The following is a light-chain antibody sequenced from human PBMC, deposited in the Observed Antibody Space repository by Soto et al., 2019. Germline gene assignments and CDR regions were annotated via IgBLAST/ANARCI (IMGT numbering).Light chain of an antibody. V-gene: IGLV2-14*03. Sequence: QSALTQPASVSGSPGQSITISCTGTSSDVGGYNYVSWYQHHPGKAPKLMIFDVSNRPSGVSNRFSGSKSGNTASLTVSGLQAEDEADYYCSSYAGSNIYVFGTGTKVTVL. CDR1: SSDVGGYNY. CDR3: SSYAGSNIYV. CDR2: DVS. J-gene: IGLJ1*01.